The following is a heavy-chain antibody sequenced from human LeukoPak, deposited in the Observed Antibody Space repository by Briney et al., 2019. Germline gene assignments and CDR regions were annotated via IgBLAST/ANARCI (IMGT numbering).Heavy chain of an antibody. V-gene: IGHV3-21*01. CDR3: ARDRGGNPRDY. Sequence: GGSLRLSCAASGFTFSNYNMNWVRQTPGKGLEWVSSITRGSIYTFYADSVKGRFTISRDNAKNSLYLQMNSLRAEDTAVYYCARDRGGNPRDYWGQGTLVTVSS. D-gene: IGHD4-23*01. CDR1: GFTFSNYN. CDR2: ITRGSIYT. J-gene: IGHJ4*02.